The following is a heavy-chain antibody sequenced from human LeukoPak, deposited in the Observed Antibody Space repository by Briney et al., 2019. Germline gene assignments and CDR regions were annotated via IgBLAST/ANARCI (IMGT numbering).Heavy chain of an antibody. Sequence: PSETLSLTCAVSGGSFSGYYWSWIRQPPRKGQDWIGYIYHSGSTYYNPSLKSRVTISVDRSKNQFSLKLSSVTAADTAVYYCARVATVDIVATYFDYWGQGTLVTVSS. V-gene: IGHV4-30-2*01. CDR2: IYHSGST. CDR3: ARVATVDIVATYFDY. CDR1: GGSFSGYY. J-gene: IGHJ4*02. D-gene: IGHD5-12*01.